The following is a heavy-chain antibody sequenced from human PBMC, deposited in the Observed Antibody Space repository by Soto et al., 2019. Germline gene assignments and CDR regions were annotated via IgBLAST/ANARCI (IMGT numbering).Heavy chain of an antibody. Sequence: GSSVKVSCRASCSNRGCFSISCVPWDHGQGLEWMGGIIPIFGTANYAQKFQGRVTITADESTSTAYMELSSLRSEDTAVYYCASGLMVYAAQRYYYGMGIWDKRTTRTVSS. CDR2: IIPIFGTA. D-gene: IGHD2-8*01. CDR1: CSNRGCFS. V-gene: IGHV1-69*13. CDR3: ASGLMVYAAQRYYYGMGI. J-gene: IGHJ6*04.